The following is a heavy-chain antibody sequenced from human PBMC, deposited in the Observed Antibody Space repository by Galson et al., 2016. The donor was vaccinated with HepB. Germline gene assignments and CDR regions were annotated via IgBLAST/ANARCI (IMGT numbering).Heavy chain of an antibody. CDR1: AFTFNTFSTYA. D-gene: IGHD2-21*02. Sequence: SLRLSCAASAFTFNTFSTYAMNWVRQAPGKGLEWVSAISGSGVTTYYADSVKGRFTISRDNSKNTLYLQMNSLRAEDTAVYYCARDPGYCGGDCIYIGMDVWGQGTTVTVSS. V-gene: IGHV3-23*01. J-gene: IGHJ6*02. CDR3: ARDPGYCGGDCIYIGMDV. CDR2: ISGSGVTT.